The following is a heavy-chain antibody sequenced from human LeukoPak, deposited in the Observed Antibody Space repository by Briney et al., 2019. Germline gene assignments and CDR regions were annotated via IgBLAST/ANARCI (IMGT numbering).Heavy chain of an antibody. V-gene: IGHV3-7*03. CDR2: LNSDGTEQ. D-gene: IGHD6-13*01. J-gene: IGHJ4*02. CDR1: GFYFGAYW. Sequence: WGSPRLSCAASGFYFGAYWMSWVRQTPGKGLEWVANLNSDGTEQYYMDAAKGRFIISRDNARWAVYLEMHNLRAEDTAIYYCARDHIIAAAGQDFWGQGTLVTVSS. CDR3: ARDHIIAAAGQDF.